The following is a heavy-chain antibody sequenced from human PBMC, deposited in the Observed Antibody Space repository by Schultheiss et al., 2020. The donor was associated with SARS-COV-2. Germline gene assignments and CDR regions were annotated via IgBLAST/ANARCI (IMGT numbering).Heavy chain of an antibody. J-gene: IGHJ4*02. V-gene: IGHV1-8*02. CDR2: MNPNSGNT. Sequence: ASVKVSCKASGGTFSSYAISWVRQAPGQGLEWMGWMNPNSGNTGYAQKFQGRVTMTRNTSISTAYMELSSLRSEDTAVYYCARALRYFDWTRLLGYWGQGTLVTVSS. CDR1: GGTFSSYA. D-gene: IGHD3-9*01. CDR3: ARALRYFDWTRLLGY.